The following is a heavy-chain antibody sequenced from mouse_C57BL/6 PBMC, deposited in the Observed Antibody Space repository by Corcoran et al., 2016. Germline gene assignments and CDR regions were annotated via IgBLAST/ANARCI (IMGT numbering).Heavy chain of an antibody. CDR3: ARSGYRGTVVANMDAMDY. CDR1: GYTFTSYW. CDR2: INPSNGGT. J-gene: IGHJ4*01. V-gene: IGHV1-53*01. Sequence: QVQLQQPGTELVKPGASVKLSCKASGYTFTSYWRHWVKQRPGQGLEWIGNINPSNGGTNYNEKFKSKATLTVDKSSSTAYMQLSSLTSEDSAVYYCARSGYRGTVVANMDAMDYRGQVTSVTVSS. D-gene: IGHD1-1*01.